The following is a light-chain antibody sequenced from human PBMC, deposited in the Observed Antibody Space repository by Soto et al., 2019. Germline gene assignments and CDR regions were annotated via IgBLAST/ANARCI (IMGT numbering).Light chain of an antibody. CDR2: GAS. Sequence: EIVLTQSPGTLSLSPGERATLSCRASQSVSSSYLAWYQQKPGQAPMLLIYGASSRATGIPDRFSGSGSGTDFTLTISRLEAEDFAGYYCQQYGSPPPCTFGQGTQLEIK. V-gene: IGKV3-20*01. J-gene: IGKJ2*02. CDR3: QQYGSPPPCT. CDR1: QSVSSSY.